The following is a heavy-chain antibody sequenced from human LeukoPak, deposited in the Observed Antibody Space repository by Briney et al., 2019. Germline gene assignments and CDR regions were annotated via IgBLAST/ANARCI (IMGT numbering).Heavy chain of an antibody. CDR2: ISGSGHYT. D-gene: IGHD3-16*01. CDR1: GSGFTFGNFG. J-gene: IGHJ6*03. CDR3: AKDGSWGDYYFYFYMDV. Sequence: GGSLRLSCEASGSGFTFGNFGMSWVRQAPGKGLDWLSGISGSGHYTYYADSVKGRFTISRDNSKNTLYIEMNSLRAEDTAVYYCAKDGSWGDYYFYFYMDVWGKGTTVTVSS. V-gene: IGHV3-23*01.